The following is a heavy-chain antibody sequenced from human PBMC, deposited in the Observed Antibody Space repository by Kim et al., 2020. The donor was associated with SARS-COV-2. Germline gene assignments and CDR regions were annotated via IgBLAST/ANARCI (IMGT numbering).Heavy chain of an antibody. Sequence: SETLSLTCTVSGGSISSSSYYWGWIRQPPGKGLEWIGSIYYSGSTYYNPSLKSRVTISVDTSKNQFSLKLSSVTAADTAVYYCARHRDYYGSGSYYSTCWFDPWGQGTPVTLSP. CDR1: GGSISSSSYY. CDR3: ARHRDYYGSGSYYSTCWFDP. J-gene: IGHJ5*01. CDR2: IYYSGST. V-gene: IGHV4-39*01. D-gene: IGHD3-10*01.